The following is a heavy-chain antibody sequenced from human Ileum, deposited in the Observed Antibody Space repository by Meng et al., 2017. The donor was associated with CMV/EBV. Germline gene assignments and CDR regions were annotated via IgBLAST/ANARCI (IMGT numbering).Heavy chain of an antibody. Sequence: ASGFDFRNYAMSWVRQAPGKGLEWVSAISGSAGLTYYSDSVKGRFTISRDNSRNTLYLHMNGLRAEDTATYYCAKDQADFDWNFDYWGQGTLVTVSS. D-gene: IGHD3-9*01. CDR1: GFDFRNYA. J-gene: IGHJ4*02. V-gene: IGHV3-23*01. CDR2: ISGSAGLT. CDR3: AKDQADFDWNFDY.